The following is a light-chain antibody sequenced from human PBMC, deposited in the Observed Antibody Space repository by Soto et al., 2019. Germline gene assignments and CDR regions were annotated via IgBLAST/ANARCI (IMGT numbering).Light chain of an antibody. V-gene: IGKV3D-20*02. Sequence: EIVLTQSPGTLSLSPGERATLSCRASQSVSSTYLGWYQQKPGQAPRLLISGASNRATGIPDRFSGSGSGTDFTLTISRLAPEDFAVYFCQQRTDWPLTFGGGTKLEI. CDR1: QSVSSTY. CDR2: GAS. CDR3: QQRTDWPLT. J-gene: IGKJ4*01.